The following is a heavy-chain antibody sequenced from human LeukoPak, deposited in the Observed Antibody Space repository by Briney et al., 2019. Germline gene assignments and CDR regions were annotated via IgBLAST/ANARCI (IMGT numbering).Heavy chain of an antibody. CDR3: AKDGWEDIVVVPAAMMGYFDY. Sequence: GGSLRLSYAASGFTFSSYAMSWVRQAPGKGLEWVSAISGSGGSTYYADSVKGRFTISRDNSKNTLYLQMNSLRAEDTAVYYCAKDGWEDIVVVPAAMMGYFDYWRQGTLVTVSS. D-gene: IGHD2-2*01. J-gene: IGHJ4*02. CDR2: ISGSGGST. CDR1: GFTFSSYA. V-gene: IGHV3-23*01.